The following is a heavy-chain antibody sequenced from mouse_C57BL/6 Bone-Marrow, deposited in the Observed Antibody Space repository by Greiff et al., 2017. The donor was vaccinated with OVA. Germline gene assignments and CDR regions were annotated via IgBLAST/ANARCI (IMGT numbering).Heavy chain of an antibody. V-gene: IGHV1-81*01. Sequence: QVQLQQSGAELARPGASVKLSCKASGYTFTSYGISWVKQRTGQGLEWIGEIYPRSGNTYYNEKFKGNATLTADKSSSTAYMELRSLTSEDSAVYFCARRYYYGIWFAYWGQGTLVTVSA. D-gene: IGHD1-1*01. J-gene: IGHJ3*01. CDR1: GYTFTSYG. CDR2: IYPRSGNT. CDR3: ARRYYYGIWFAY.